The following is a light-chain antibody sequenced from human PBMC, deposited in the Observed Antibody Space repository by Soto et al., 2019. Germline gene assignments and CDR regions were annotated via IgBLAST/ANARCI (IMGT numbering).Light chain of an antibody. CDR1: QAIRND. J-gene: IGKJ2*03. V-gene: IGKV1-6*01. CDR3: LHDALFPYS. CDR2: VIS. Sequence: AIQMTQSPSSLSASVGDTVTFTCRASQAIRNDLGWFQQRPGKPPKLLIYVISILQTGVPSRFSGSGSGTDFTLTSSGLQPEDFATDYCLHDALFPYSFGQGTRLEI.